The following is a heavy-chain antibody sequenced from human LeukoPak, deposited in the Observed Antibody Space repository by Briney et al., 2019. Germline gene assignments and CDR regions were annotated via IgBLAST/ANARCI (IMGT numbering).Heavy chain of an antibody. CDR2: ISWNSGSI. Sequence: GGSLRLSCAASGFTFYDYAMRWVRRAPGKGLEWVSGISWNSGSIGYADSVKGRFTISRDNAKNSLYLQMNSLRAEDTALYYCAKDRLGYCSSTSCYTVFDYWGQGTLVTVSS. CDR1: GFTFYDYA. D-gene: IGHD2-2*02. J-gene: IGHJ4*02. V-gene: IGHV3-9*01. CDR3: AKDRLGYCSSTSCYTVFDY.